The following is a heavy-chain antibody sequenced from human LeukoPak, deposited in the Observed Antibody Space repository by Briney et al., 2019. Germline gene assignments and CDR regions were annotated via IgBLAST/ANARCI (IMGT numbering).Heavy chain of an antibody. D-gene: IGHD2-15*01. J-gene: IGHJ4*02. CDR2: MSAYNDNT. Sequence: ASLKLSCKASGYTFTSYGISCVRHAPGQRLEWIVRMSAYNDNTNYAQKLQCRVTMTTDTFTSTAYMELGSLRSDDTAVYYCERAGGVAQKLFDYWGQGTRVSVFS. V-gene: IGHV1-18*01. CDR3: ERAGGVAQKLFDY. CDR1: GYTFTSYG.